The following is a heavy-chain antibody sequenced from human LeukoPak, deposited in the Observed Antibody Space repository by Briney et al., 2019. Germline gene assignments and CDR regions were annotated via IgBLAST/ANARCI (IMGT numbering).Heavy chain of an antibody. J-gene: IGHJ4*02. D-gene: IGHD2-2*01. V-gene: IGHV1-18*01. CDR3: ARDRTDIVVVPAWNY. CDR2: ISAYYGNT. Sequence: ASVKVSCKASGYTFTSYGISWVRQAPGQGLEWMGWISAYYGNTNYAQKLQGRVTMTTDTSTSTAYMELRSLRSDDTAVYYCARDRTDIVVVPAWNYWGQGTLVTVSS. CDR1: GYTFTSYG.